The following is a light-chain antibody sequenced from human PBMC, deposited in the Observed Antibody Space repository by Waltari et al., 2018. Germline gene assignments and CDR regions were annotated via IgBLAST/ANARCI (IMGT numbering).Light chain of an antibody. V-gene: IGLV4-69*01. J-gene: IGLJ2*01. CDR1: DGHSNYA. Sequence: QPLLTQSPSASASLGASVTLTCTLSDGHSNYAIAWHQQQPGKGPRYLMKVNNDGSHNKGDGIPDRFSGSSSGTERYLTISSLQSDEEADYFCQTWDTGIVLFGGGTRLTVL. CDR2: VNNDGSH. CDR3: QTWDTGIVL.